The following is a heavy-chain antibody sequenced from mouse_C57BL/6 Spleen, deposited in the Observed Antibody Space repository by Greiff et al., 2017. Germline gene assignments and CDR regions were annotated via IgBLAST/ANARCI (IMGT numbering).Heavy chain of an antibody. CDR3: TRGGQLRLRDYAMDY. CDR2: IYPGNSDT. D-gene: IGHD3-2*02. CDR1: GYTFTSYW. Sequence: VQLQQSGTVLARPGASVKMSCKTSGYTFTSYWMHWVKQRPGQGLEWIGAIYPGNSDTSYNQKFKGKAKLTAVTSASTAYMELSSLTNEDSAVXYCTRGGQLRLRDYAMDYWGQGTSVTVSS. V-gene: IGHV1-5*01. J-gene: IGHJ4*01.